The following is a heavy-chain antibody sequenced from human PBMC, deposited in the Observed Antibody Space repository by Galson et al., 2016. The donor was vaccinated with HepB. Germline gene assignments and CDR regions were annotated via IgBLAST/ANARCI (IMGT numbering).Heavy chain of an antibody. D-gene: IGHD1-26*01. V-gene: IGHV1-18*01. CDR2: ISGYNGNT. CDR3: ARASAGSYWGKGFDF. J-gene: IGHJ5*01. Sequence: GLEWMGWISGYNGNTTYAQKFQGRVTMTTDTSTSTAYMELRSLKSDDTAVYFCARASAGSYWGKGFDFWGQGTLVTVSS.